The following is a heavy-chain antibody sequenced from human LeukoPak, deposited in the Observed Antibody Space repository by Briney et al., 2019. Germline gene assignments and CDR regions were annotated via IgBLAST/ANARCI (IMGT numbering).Heavy chain of an antibody. CDR2: IYYSGST. D-gene: IGHD1-7*01. Sequence: PSETLSLTCTVSGVSISSGDYYWRWVRQHPGKGLEWIGYIYYSGSTYYNPSLKSRTTISLDPSKKQFSLKLSSVTAADTAVYYCARAYLELRAAYYYGMDVWGQGTTVTVSS. CDR3: ARAYLELRAAYYYGMDV. CDR1: GVSISSGDYY. V-gene: IGHV4-31*03. J-gene: IGHJ6*02.